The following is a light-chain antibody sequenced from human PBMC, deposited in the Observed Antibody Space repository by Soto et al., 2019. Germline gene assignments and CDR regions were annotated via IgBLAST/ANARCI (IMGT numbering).Light chain of an antibody. CDR3: QSYDSSLSGYV. CDR2: ANS. J-gene: IGLJ1*01. Sequence: QSVLTQPPSVSGAPGQRVTISCTGSISNIGAGFGVHWYQQLPGTAPKLLIYANSNRPSGVPDRFSGSKSGTSASLAITGLQAEDEADYYCQSYDSSLSGYVFGTGTKLTVL. V-gene: IGLV1-40*01. CDR1: ISNIGAGFG.